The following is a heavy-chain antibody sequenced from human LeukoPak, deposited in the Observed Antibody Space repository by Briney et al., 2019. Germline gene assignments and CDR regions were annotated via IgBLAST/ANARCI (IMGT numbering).Heavy chain of an antibody. V-gene: IGHV3-21*01. J-gene: IGHJ4*02. CDR2: ISSSSSYI. Sequence: KTGGSLRLSCAASGFTFSSYSMNWVRQAPGKGLEWVSSISSSSSYIYYADSVKGRFTISRDNAKNSLYLQMNSLRAEDTAVYYCARGIRRIVVAIRGPDYYFDYWGQGTLVTVSS. D-gene: IGHD3-22*01. CDR1: GFTFSSYS. CDR3: ARGIRRIVVAIRGPDYYFDY.